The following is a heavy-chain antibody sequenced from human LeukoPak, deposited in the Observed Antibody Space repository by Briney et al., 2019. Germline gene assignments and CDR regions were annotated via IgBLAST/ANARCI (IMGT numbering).Heavy chain of an antibody. D-gene: IGHD3-3*01. J-gene: IGHJ4*02. CDR2: ISYDGSNK. V-gene: IGHV3-30*03. CDR3: AREPFNDFWSGLVVANPPDY. Sequence: GGSLRLSCAATGFTFSSYGMHWVRQAPGKGLEWVAVISYDGSNKYYADSVKGRFTISRDNSKNTLYLQMNSLRADDTAVYYCAREPFNDFWSGLVVANPPDYWGQGTLVTVSS. CDR1: GFTFSSYG.